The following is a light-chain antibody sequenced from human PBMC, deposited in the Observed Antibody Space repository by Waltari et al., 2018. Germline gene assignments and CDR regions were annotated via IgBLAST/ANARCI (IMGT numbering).Light chain of an antibody. Sequence: QSVLTRPPSVSGTPGQRVTISCSGSSSNIGSRTMNWYRQLPGTAPKLLIFSNHLRPAGVPDRLSASKSGTSASLIISGLQSEDEGTYYCSTWDDSLNNLVFGGGTKLTVL. J-gene: IGLJ2*01. CDR1: SSNIGSRT. CDR2: SNH. CDR3: STWDDSLNNLV. V-gene: IGLV1-44*01.